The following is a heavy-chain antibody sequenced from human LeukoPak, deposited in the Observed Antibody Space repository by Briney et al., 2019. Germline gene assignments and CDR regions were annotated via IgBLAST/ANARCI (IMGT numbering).Heavy chain of an antibody. CDR2: IYYSGST. CDR3: ARDAGYSYGGWFDY. V-gene: IGHV4-61*01. CDR1: GGSISSSSYY. J-gene: IGHJ4*02. Sequence: SETLSLTCTVSGGSISSSSYYWGWIRQPPGKGLEWIGYIYYSGSTNYNPSLKSRVTISVDTSKNQFSLKLSSVTAADTAVYYCARDAGYSYGGWFDYWGQGTLVTVSS. D-gene: IGHD5-18*01.